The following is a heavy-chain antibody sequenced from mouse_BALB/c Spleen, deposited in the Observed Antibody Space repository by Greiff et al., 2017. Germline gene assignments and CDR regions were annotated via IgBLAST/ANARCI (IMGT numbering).Heavy chain of an antibody. CDR3: ARGRGYDDGLDY. Sequence: VQLQESGAELVRPGVSVKLSCKGSGYTFTDYAMHWVKQSPAKSLEWIGVISTYDGDANYNQKFKGKATMTVDKSSSTAYMELARLTSEDAAIYYCARGRGYDDGLDYWGQGTSVTVSA. V-gene: IGHV1S137*01. CDR1: GYTFTDYA. D-gene: IGHD2-2*01. J-gene: IGHJ4*01. CDR2: ISTYDGDA.